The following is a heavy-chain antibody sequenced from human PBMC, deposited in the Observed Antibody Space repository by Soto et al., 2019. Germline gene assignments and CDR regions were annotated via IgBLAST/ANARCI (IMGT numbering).Heavy chain of an antibody. D-gene: IGHD3-3*01. J-gene: IGHJ6*02. CDR1: GYTFTSYY. Sequence: ASVKVSCKASGYTFTSYYMLWVRQAPGQGLEWMGIINPSGGSTSYAQKFQGRVTMTRDTSTSTVYMELSSLRSEDTAVYYCARADDYDFWSGPPGSHGMDVWGQGTTVTVSS. CDR3: ARADDYDFWSGPPGSHGMDV. V-gene: IGHV1-46*01. CDR2: INPSGGST.